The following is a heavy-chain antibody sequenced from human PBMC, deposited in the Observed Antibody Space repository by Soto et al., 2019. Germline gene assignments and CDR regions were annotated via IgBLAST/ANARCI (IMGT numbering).Heavy chain of an antibody. V-gene: IGHV3-9*01. CDR3: AKDFGMSSSWETFDY. Sequence: GGSLRLSCAASGFTFDDYAMHWVRQAPGKGLEWVSGISWNSGSIGYADSVKGRFTISRDNAKNSLYLQMNSLRAEDTALYYCAKDFGMSSSWETFDYWGQGTLVTVSS. CDR2: ISWNSGSI. CDR1: GFTFDDYA. J-gene: IGHJ4*02. D-gene: IGHD6-13*01.